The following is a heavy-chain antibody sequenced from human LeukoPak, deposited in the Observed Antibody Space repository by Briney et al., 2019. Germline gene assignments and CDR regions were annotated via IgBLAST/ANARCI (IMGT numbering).Heavy chain of an antibody. CDR2: INHSGST. Sequence: SETLSLTCAVYGGSFSGYYWSWIRQPPGKGLEWIGEINHSGSTNYNPSLKSRVTISVDTSKNQSSLKLSSVTAADTAVYYCARGRTKAVVGTSFDYWGQGTLVTVSS. D-gene: IGHD6-19*01. V-gene: IGHV4-34*01. J-gene: IGHJ4*02. CDR1: GGSFSGYY. CDR3: ARGRTKAVVGTSFDY.